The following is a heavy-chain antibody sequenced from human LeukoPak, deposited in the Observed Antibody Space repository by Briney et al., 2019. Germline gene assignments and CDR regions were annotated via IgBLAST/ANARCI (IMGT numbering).Heavy chain of an antibody. CDR3: ADRRWQLGYGWFDP. CDR1: GFSLSTSGVG. CDR2: IYWNDDK. Sequence: SGPTLVKPTQTLTLTCTFSGFSLSTSGVGVGWIRQPPGKALEWLALIYWNDDKRYSPSLKSRLTITKDTSKNQVVLTMTNMDPVDTATYYCADRRWQLGYGWFDPWGQGTLVTVSS. V-gene: IGHV2-5*01. D-gene: IGHD6-6*01. J-gene: IGHJ5*02.